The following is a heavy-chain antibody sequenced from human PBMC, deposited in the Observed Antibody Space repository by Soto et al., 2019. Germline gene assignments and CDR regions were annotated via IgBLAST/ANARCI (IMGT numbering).Heavy chain of an antibody. V-gene: IGHV4-59*01. CDR1: GGSISSYY. J-gene: IGHJ5*02. D-gene: IGHD2-2*02. Sequence: SETLSLTCTVSGGSISSYYWSWIRQPPGKGLEWIGYIYYSGSTNYNPSLKSRVTISVDTSKNQFSLKLSSVTAADTAVYYCARGYCSSTSCYKNGWFDPWGQGTLVTVS. CDR3: ARGYCSSTSCYKNGWFDP. CDR2: IYYSGST.